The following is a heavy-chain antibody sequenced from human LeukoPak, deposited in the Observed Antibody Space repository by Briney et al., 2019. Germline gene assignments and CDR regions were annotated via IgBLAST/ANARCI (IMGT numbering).Heavy chain of an antibody. J-gene: IGHJ2*01. V-gene: IGHV3-21*01. Sequence: KPGGSLRLSCAASGFTFSSYSMNWVRQAPGKGLEWVASISSSSSYIYYADSVKGRFTISRDNAKNSLYLQMNSLRAEDTAVYYCARDWDWGSRPAWYFDLWGRGTLVTVSS. CDR2: ISSSSSYI. CDR3: ARDWDWGSRPAWYFDL. CDR1: GFTFSSYS. D-gene: IGHD7-27*01.